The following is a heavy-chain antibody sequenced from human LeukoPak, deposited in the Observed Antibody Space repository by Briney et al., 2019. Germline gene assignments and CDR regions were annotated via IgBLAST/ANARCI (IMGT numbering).Heavy chain of an antibody. CDR3: ARTLRLSTPRAFDV. CDR1: GYSFTSYG. CDR2: ISGYNGNT. J-gene: IGHJ3*01. Sequence: ASVKVSCKASGYSFTSYGITWVRQAPGQGLEWMGWISGYNGNTKYAQKFQGRVTMTTDTSTSTAYMELRSLRSDDTAVYYCARTLRLSTPRAFDVWSQGTMVTVSS. V-gene: IGHV1-18*01. D-gene: IGHD4/OR15-4a*01.